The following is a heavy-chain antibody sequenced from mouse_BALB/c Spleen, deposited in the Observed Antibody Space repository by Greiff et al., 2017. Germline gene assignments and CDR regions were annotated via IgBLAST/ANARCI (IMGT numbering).Heavy chain of an antibody. D-gene: IGHD2-14*01. J-gene: IGHJ3*01. CDR1: GFTFSDYY. Sequence: EVMLVESGGGLVKPGGSLKLSCAASGFTFSDYYMYWVRQTPEKRLEWVATISDGGSYTYYPDSVKGRFTISRDNANNNLYLQMSSLKSEDTAMYYCARENYRSWFAYWGQGTLVTVSA. V-gene: IGHV5-4*02. CDR2: ISDGGSYT. CDR3: ARENYRSWFAY.